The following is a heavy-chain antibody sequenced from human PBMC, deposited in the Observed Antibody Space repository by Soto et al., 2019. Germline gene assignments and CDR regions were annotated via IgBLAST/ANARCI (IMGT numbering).Heavy chain of an antibody. J-gene: IGHJ3*01. Sequence: GGSLRLSCAASGFTFSSYTMSWVRQAPGKGQEWVSGVSGTGTRTYYADCVKGRFTISRYNSESTLSLQMNSLRDEDTAVYYCARDPNADLLGGFEFGGQGTMVTVSS. CDR3: ARDPNADLLGGFEF. D-gene: IGHD2-15*01. V-gene: IGHV3-23*01. CDR1: GFTFSSYT. CDR2: VSGTGTRT.